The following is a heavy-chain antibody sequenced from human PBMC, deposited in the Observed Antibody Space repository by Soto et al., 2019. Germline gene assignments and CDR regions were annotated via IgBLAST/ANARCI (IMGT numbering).Heavy chain of an antibody. CDR1: GYSFADYY. D-gene: IGHD4-17*01. Sequence: QVQLVQSGAEVKKPGASVKVSCKASGYSFADYYMHWVRQAPGQGLEWMGWINPDSGGTNYAQKFQGRVTMIRDSSITTAYMELTGLRSDDTAVYYCARDQMTTVTINDYYGMDVWGQGTTVTVSS. CDR3: ARDQMTTVTINDYYGMDV. V-gene: IGHV1-2*02. J-gene: IGHJ6*02. CDR2: INPDSGGT.